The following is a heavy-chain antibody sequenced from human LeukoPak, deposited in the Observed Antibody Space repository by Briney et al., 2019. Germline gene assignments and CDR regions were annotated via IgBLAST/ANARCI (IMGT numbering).Heavy chain of an antibody. Sequence: GASVKVSCKASGYTFTSYYMHWVRQAPGQGLEWMGIINPSGGSTSYAQKFQGRVTMTRDTSTSTAYMELSSLRSEETAVYYCARAVATPLYFDYWGQGTLVTVSS. D-gene: IGHD5-12*01. CDR1: GYTFTSYY. J-gene: IGHJ4*02. CDR3: ARAVATPLYFDY. V-gene: IGHV1-46*03. CDR2: INPSGGST.